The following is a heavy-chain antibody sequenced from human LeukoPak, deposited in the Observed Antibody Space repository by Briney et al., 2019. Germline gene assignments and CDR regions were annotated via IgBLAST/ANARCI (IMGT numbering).Heavy chain of an antibody. CDR2: INPNTGGT. J-gene: IGHJ4*02. CDR1: GYTFSGHY. V-gene: IGHV1-2*02. CDR3: ARDMYDFLSAAYYFDY. Sequence: ASVKVSCRASGYTFSGHYMHWVRQAPGQGLEWMGWINPNTGGTNYAQKFQGGVTMTRDTSISTVYMELRRLRSDDTAVYYCARDMYDFLSAAYYFDYWGQGTLFTVSS. D-gene: IGHD3-3*01.